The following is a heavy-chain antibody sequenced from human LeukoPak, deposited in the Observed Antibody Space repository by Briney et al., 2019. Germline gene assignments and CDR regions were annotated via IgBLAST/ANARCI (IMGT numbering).Heavy chain of an antibody. J-gene: IGHJ4*02. CDR2: IKSKTAGGIT. CDR3: TTGGSGTGPLDY. CDR1: NNAW. V-gene: IGHV3-15*05. Sequence: NNAWXSWVRQAPGKGLEWVGRIKSKTAGGITDYAAPVKGRFTISRDDSENTLYLKMNSVKTEDIGVYYCTTGGSGTGPLDYWGQGTLVTVSS. D-gene: IGHD6-13*01.